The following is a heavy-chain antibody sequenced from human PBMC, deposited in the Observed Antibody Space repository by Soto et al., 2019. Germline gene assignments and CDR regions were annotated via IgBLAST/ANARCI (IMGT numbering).Heavy chain of an antibody. Sequence: QLQLQESGPGLVKPSETLSLTCSVSGGSISSSSHYWGWIRQSPGKGLDWIGSIYYRGSAYYNPSLKSRVTISVDTSKNQFTLKLRSVTAADTSVYYCARHPGIAAHFDFWGQGTLVSVSS. CDR2: IYYRGSA. J-gene: IGHJ4*02. CDR3: ARHPGIAAHFDF. D-gene: IGHD6-13*01. CDR1: GGSISSSSHY. V-gene: IGHV4-39*01.